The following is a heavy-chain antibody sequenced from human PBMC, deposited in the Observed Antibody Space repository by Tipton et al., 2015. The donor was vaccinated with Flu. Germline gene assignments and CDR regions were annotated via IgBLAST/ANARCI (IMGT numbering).Heavy chain of an antibody. CDR3: ASFVRPYFTNGLDV. J-gene: IGHJ6*02. V-gene: IGHV4-39*07. CDR1: GASVSSSAYY. Sequence: TLSLTCTVPGASVSSSAYYWAWVRQPPGKGLEWIGNVYQSGSTSHNPSLKSRVTISIDTSADQFFLKLKSVTAADTAVYFCASFVRPYFTNGLDVWGQGTTVTVSS. D-gene: IGHD3-10*02. CDR2: VYQSGST.